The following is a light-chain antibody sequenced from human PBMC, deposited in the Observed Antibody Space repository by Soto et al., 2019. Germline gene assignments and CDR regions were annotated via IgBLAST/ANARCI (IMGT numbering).Light chain of an antibody. Sequence: DIQMTQSPSYVYASVGDRVTIPCRASQSISNYLNWYQHKPGKAPRLLIYAASRLQSGVPSRFSGSGSGTDFTLTISSLQPEDFATYFCQQTSTTPQTFGQGTKVEIK. CDR1: QSISNY. J-gene: IGKJ2*01. V-gene: IGKV1-39*01. CDR3: QQTSTTPQT. CDR2: AAS.